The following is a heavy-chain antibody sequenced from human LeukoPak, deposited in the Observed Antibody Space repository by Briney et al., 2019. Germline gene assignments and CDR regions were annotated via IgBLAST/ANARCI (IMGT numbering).Heavy chain of an antibody. CDR2: IYHSGST. V-gene: IGHV4-38-2*02. CDR3: ARWEGVWDYFDY. CDR1: GYSISSGYY. J-gene: IGHJ4*02. Sequence: SETLSLTCTVSGYSISSGYYWGWIRQPPGKGLEWIGSIYHSGSTYYNPSLKSRVTISVDTSKNQFSLKLSSVTAADTAVYYCARWEGVWDYFDYWGQGTLVTVSS. D-gene: IGHD1-26*01.